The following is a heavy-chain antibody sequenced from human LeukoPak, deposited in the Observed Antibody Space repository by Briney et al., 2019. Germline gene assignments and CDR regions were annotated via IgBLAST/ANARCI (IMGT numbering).Heavy chain of an antibody. CDR1: GYTFTGYY. D-gene: IGHD1-7*01. CDR2: INPNSGGT. Sequence: ASVKVSCKASGYTFTGYYMHWVRQAPGQGLEWMGWINPNSGGTNYAQKFQGRVTMTRDTSTSTAYMELSRLRSDDTAVYYCAREGELGPYYFDYWGQGTLVTVSS. J-gene: IGHJ4*02. CDR3: AREGELGPYYFDY. V-gene: IGHV1-2*02.